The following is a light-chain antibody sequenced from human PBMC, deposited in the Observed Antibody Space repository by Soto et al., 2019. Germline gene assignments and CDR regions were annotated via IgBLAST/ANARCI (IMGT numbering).Light chain of an antibody. V-gene: IGKV3-20*01. CDR2: GAS. Sequence: EIVLTQSPATLSLSPGERATLSCRASQSVNNYLAWYQQKPGQAPRLLIYGASSRATGIPNRFSGSGSGTDFTLTISRLEPEDFAVYYCQQYGNSPQTFGQGTKVDIK. J-gene: IGKJ1*01. CDR3: QQYGNSPQT. CDR1: QSVNNY.